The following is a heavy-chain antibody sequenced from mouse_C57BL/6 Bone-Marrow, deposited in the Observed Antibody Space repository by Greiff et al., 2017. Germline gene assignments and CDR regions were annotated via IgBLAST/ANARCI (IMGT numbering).Heavy chain of an antibody. CDR2: IDPENGDT. J-gene: IGHJ1*03. D-gene: IGHD2-4*01. CDR1: GFNIKDDY. CDR3: TTLNDYDWYFDV. Sequence: VQLQQSGAELVRPGASVKLSCTASGFNIKDDYMHWVKQRPDQGLEWIGWIDPENGDTDYASKFQGKATITADTSSNTAYLQLSSLTSEDTAVYYCTTLNDYDWYFDVWGTGTTVTVSS. V-gene: IGHV14-4*01.